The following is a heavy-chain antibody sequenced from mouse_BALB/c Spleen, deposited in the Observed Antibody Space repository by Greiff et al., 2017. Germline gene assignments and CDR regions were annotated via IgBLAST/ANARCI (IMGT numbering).Heavy chain of an antibody. J-gene: IGHJ2*01. Sequence: VQLQQSGAELMKPGASVKISCKATGYTFSSYWIEWVKQRPGHGLEWIGEILPGSGSTNYNEKFKGKATFTADTSSNTAYMQLSSLTSEDSAVYYCARRLRLPLFDYWGQGTTLTVSS. CDR1: GYTFSSYW. D-gene: IGHD1-2*01. CDR3: ARRLRLPLFDY. V-gene: IGHV1-9*01. CDR2: ILPGSGST.